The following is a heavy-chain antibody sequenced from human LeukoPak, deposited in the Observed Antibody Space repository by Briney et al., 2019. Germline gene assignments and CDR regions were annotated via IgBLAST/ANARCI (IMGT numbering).Heavy chain of an antibody. V-gene: IGHV3-30-3*01. D-gene: IGHD6-19*01. CDR1: GFTFSSYA. CDR2: ISYDGSNK. Sequence: GGSLRLSCAASGFTFSSYAMHWVRQAPGKGLEWVAVISYDGSNKYYADSVKGRFTLSRDNSKNTLYLQMNSLRAEDTAVYYCARDHRAVAGSSSPTFDYWGQGTLVTVSS. J-gene: IGHJ4*02. CDR3: ARDHRAVAGSSSPTFDY.